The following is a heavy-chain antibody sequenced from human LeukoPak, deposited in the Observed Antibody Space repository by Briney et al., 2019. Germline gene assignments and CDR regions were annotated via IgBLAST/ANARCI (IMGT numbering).Heavy chain of an antibody. V-gene: IGHV4-59*01. J-gene: IGHJ3*02. CDR2: IYYSGST. D-gene: IGHD3-16*02. CDR3: ARGGKVGVFGAFDI. Sequence: PSETLSLTCTVSGGSISSYYWSWIRQPPGKGLEWIGYIYYSGSTNYNPSLKSRVTISVDTSKNQFSLKLSSVTAADTAVFYCARGGKVGVFGAFDIWSQGTMVTVSS. CDR1: GGSISSYY.